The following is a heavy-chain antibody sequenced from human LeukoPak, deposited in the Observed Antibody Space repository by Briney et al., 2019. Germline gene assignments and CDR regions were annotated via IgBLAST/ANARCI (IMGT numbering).Heavy chain of an antibody. D-gene: IGHD6-6*01. J-gene: IGHJ5*02. CDR1: GFTFSSYG. Sequence: GGSLRLSCAASGFTFSSYGMYWVRQAPGKGLQWVSVIYSNTSAYYADSVKGRFTISRHNSKNTLYLQMTSLRAEDTAVYYCARDIPVDSRSSVPKPVRDSWGQGTLVTVSS. CDR3: ARDIPVDSRSSVPKPVRDS. V-gene: IGHV3-53*04. CDR2: IYSNTSA.